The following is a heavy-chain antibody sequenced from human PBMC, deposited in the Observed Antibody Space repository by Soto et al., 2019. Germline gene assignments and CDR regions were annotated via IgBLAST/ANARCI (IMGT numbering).Heavy chain of an antibody. V-gene: IGHV4-34*01. CDR3: ARGREDQQLVFDY. D-gene: IGHD6-13*01. CDR1: GGSLSGYY. CDR2: INHSGST. J-gene: IGHJ4*02. Sequence: SETLSLTCAVYGGSLSGYYWSWIRQPPGKGLEWIGEINHSGSTNYNPSLKSRAIISVGTSKNQFSLKLTSVTAADTAVYYCARGREDQQLVFDYWGQETLVTVS.